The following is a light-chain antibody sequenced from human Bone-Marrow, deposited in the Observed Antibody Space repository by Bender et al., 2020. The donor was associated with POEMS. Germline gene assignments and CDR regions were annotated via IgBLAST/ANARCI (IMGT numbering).Light chain of an antibody. V-gene: IGLV3-25*03. CDR3: QSADDSDESADSSGSYVV. Sequence: SYVLTQPPSVSVSPGQTASITCSGDKLGDKYVCWYQQKPGQSPLVVIYQDNKRPSGIPERFSGSSAGTRVTLTITGVQAEDEADYYCQSADDSDESADSSGSYVVFGGGTKLTVL. J-gene: IGLJ2*01. CDR2: QDN. CDR1: KLGDKY.